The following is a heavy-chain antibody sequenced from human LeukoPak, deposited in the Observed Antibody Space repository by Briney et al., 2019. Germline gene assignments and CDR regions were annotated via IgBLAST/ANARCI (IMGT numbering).Heavy chain of an antibody. CDR3: ATGNWRRWFDEPPFDD. D-gene: IGHD3-10*01. V-gene: IGHV1-24*01. CDR1: GYTLTELS. J-gene: IGHJ4*02. Sequence: ASVKVSCKVSGYTLTELSMHWVRQAPGKGLEWMGGFDPEDGETIYAQKFQGRVTMTEDTSTDTAYMELGSLRSEDTAVYYCATGNWRRWFDEPPFDDWSQGTLVTVSS. CDR2: FDPEDGET.